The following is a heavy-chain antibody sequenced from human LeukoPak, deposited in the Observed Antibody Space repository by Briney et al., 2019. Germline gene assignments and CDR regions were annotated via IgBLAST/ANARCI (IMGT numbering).Heavy chain of an antibody. CDR1: GFTFSDYY. D-gene: IGHD1-26*01. CDR2: ISSSGSTI. J-gene: IGHJ6*02. V-gene: IGHV3-11*01. Sequence: GGSLRLSCAASGFTFSDYYMSWIRQAPAKGLGWGSYISSSGSTIYYADSVKGRFPISRDNAKNSLYLQMNSLRAEDRAVYYCARALELFSPMDVCGQGTTVTVSS. CDR3: ARALELFSPMDV.